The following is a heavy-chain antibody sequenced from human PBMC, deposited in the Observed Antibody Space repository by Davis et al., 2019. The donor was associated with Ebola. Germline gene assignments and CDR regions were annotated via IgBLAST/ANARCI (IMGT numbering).Heavy chain of an antibody. CDR1: GYTFDNFW. D-gene: IGHD1-20*01. Sequence: GESLKISCKGSGYTFDNFWIGWVRQMPGKGLEWMGIIYPGDSDTIYSSSFQGQVTISVDKSITTAYLQWDSLKASDTAMYYCASLRRTITGMDDGFDIWGQGTMVTVSA. J-gene: IGHJ3*02. CDR2: IYPGDSDT. CDR3: ASLRRTITGMDDGFDI. V-gene: IGHV5-51*01.